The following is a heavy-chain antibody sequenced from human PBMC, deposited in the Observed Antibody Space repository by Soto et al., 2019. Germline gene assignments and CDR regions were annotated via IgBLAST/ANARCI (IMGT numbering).Heavy chain of an antibody. J-gene: IGHJ5*02. Sequence: ASVKVSCKASGGTFSSYAISWVRQAPGQGLEWMGGIIPIFGTANYAQKFQGRVTITADESTSTAYMELSSLRSEDTAVYYCARDIHYYGSGSPINWFDPWGQGTLVTVSS. CDR1: GGTFSSYA. D-gene: IGHD3-10*01. CDR3: ARDIHYYGSGSPINWFDP. CDR2: IIPIFGTA. V-gene: IGHV1-69*13.